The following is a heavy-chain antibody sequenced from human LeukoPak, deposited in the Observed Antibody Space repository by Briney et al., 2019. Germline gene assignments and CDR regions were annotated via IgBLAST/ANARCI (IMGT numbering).Heavy chain of an antibody. V-gene: IGHV1-46*01. D-gene: IGHD3-10*01. CDR3: ARGPSHGGAAYYYGSGSYYDY. CDR1: GYTFTSYY. J-gene: IGHJ4*02. CDR2: INPSGGST. Sequence: ASVKVSCKASGYTFTSYYMHWVRQAPGQGLEWMGIINPSGGSTSYAQKFQGRVTMTRDMSTSTVYMELSSLRSEDTAVYYCARGPSHGGAAYYYGSGSYYDYWGQGTLVTVSS.